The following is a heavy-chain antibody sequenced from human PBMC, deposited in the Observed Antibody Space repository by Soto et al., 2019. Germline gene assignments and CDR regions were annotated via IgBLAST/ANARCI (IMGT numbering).Heavy chain of an antibody. D-gene: IGHD5-18*01. Sequence: SLRLSCAASGFTFDDYAMHWVRQAPGKGLEWVSGISWNSGSIGYADSVKGRFTISRDNAKNSLYLQMNSLRAEDTALYYCAKASQLRPRGYSYVYFDYWGQGTLVTVSS. CDR2: ISWNSGSI. J-gene: IGHJ4*02. CDR3: AKASQLRPRGYSYVYFDY. V-gene: IGHV3-9*01. CDR1: GFTFDDYA.